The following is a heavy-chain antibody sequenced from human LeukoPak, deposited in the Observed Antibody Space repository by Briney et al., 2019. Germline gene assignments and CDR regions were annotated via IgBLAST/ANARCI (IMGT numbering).Heavy chain of an antibody. CDR2: INPSGGST. D-gene: IGHD6-19*01. CDR1: GYTFTSYY. V-gene: IGHV1-46*01. J-gene: IGHJ4*02. CDR3: AKAPSGWYMGY. Sequence: ASVKVSCKASGYTFTSYYMHWVRQAPGQGLEWMGIINPSGGSTSYAQKFQGRVTMTRDTSTSTVYMELSRVRSDDAGGDYSAKAPSGWYMGYWGQGTLVTVSS.